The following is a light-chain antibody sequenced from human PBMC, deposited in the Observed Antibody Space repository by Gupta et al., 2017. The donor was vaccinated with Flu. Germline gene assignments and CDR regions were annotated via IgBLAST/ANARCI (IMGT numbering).Light chain of an antibody. CDR1: SSDVGGYSY. V-gene: IGLV2-14*01. CDR2: EVS. CDR3: SSYTTSSTRV. Sequence: QSALTQPASVPGSPGQSITISCTGTSSDVGGYSYVSWYQQHPGKAPKLMIYEVSNRPSGVSNRFSGSKSGNTASLTISGLQAEDEADYYCSSYTTSSTRVFGTGTKVTVV. J-gene: IGLJ1*01.